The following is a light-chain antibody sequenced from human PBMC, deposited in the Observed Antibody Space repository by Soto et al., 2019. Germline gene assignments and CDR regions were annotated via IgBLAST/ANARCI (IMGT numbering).Light chain of an antibody. Sequence: QSVLTQPPSVSGAPGQRVTISCTGSSSNIGAGYDVHWYQQLPGTAPKLLIYGNSNRPSGVPDRFSGSKSGTSASLAITGLLPEDEAEYYCSSYTTTTRLFGGGTKLTVL. CDR1: SSNIGAGYD. CDR2: GNS. CDR3: SSYTTTTRL. V-gene: IGLV1-40*01. J-gene: IGLJ3*02.